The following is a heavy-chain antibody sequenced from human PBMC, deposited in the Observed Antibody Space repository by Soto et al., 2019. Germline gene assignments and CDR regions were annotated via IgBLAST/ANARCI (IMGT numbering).Heavy chain of an antibody. J-gene: IGHJ4*02. D-gene: IGHD1-1*01. Sequence: LSLTCTVSGGSISSGDYYWRWIRQPPGKGLEWIGYIYYSGSTYYNPSLKSRVTISVDTSKNQFSLKLSSVTAADTAVYYWARERLGTTLDYWGQGTLVPVSS. CDR2: IYYSGST. V-gene: IGHV4-30-4*01. CDR1: GGSISSGDYY. CDR3: ARERLGTTLDY.